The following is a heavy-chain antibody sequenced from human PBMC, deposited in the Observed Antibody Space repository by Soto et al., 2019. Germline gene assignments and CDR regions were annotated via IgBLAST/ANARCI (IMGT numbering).Heavy chain of an antibody. Sequence: PSETLSLTCTVSGGSISSYYWSWIRQPAGKGLEWIGRIYTSGSTNYNPSLKSRVTMSVDTSKNQFSLKLSSVTAADTAVYYCARGEYSYGYNWFDPWGQGTLVTVSS. J-gene: IGHJ5*02. CDR1: GGSISSYY. CDR2: IYTSGST. V-gene: IGHV4-4*07. D-gene: IGHD5-18*01. CDR3: ARGEYSYGYNWFDP.